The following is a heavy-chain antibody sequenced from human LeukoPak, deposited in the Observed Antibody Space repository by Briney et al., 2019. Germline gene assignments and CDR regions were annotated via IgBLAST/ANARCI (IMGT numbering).Heavy chain of an antibody. Sequence: GGSLRLSCAASRFTFSTYSMNWVRQPPGKGLEWVSSIGGSSTSIYYADSVKGRFTISRDNAKNSLYLQMNSLRAEDTAVYYGARETMEAFDIWGQGTMVTVS. V-gene: IGHV3-21*06. CDR3: ARETMEAFDI. D-gene: IGHD1-1*01. J-gene: IGHJ3*02. CDR1: RFTFSTYS. CDR2: IGGSSTSI.